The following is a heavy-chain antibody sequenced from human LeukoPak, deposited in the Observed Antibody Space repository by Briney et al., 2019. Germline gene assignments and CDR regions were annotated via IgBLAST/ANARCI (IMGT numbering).Heavy chain of an antibody. J-gene: IGHJ1*01. CDR2: INPNSGGT. Sequence: ASVKVSCKASGYTFTGYYMHWVRQAPGQGLEWMGRINPNSGGTNYAQKFQGRVTMTRDTSISTAYMELSRLRSDDTAVYYCARDLKWELLCFRHWGQGTLVTVSS. CDR3: ARDLKWELLCFRH. V-gene: IGHV1-2*06. CDR1: GYTFTGYY. D-gene: IGHD1-26*01.